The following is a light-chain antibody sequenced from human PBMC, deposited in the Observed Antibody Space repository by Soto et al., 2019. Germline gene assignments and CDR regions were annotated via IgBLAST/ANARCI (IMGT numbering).Light chain of an antibody. CDR3: SSHTTSGTLV. J-gene: IGLJ2*01. V-gene: IGLV2-14*01. CDR2: AAS. Sequence: QSALTQAASVSGSPGQSITISCTGTSSDVGGYKYVSWYQQHPGKAPKLIIYAASNRPSGVSSRFSGSKSGNTASLTISGLQAEDEADYYCSSHTTSGTLVFGGGTKLTVL. CDR1: SSDVGGYKY.